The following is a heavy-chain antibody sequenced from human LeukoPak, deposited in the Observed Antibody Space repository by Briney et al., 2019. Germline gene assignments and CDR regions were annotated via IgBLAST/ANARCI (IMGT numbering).Heavy chain of an antibody. CDR1: GYTFTSYG. J-gene: IGHJ6*03. V-gene: IGHV1-18*01. Sequence: GASVKVSCKASGYTFTSYGISWVRQAPGQGLEWMGWISAYNGNTNYAQKLQGRVTMTTDTSTSTAYMELRSLRSDDTAVYYCAKSNAAALPYYYYYMDVWGKGTTVTVSS. CDR3: AKSNAAALPYYYYYMDV. D-gene: IGHD2-2*01. CDR2: ISAYNGNT.